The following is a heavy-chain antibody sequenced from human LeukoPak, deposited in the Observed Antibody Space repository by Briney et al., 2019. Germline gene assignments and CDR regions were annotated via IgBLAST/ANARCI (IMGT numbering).Heavy chain of an antibody. D-gene: IGHD5-18*01. V-gene: IGHV3-21*01. CDR3: AIALYSGYSYGYGAFDI. CDR1: RFTFSSYG. J-gene: IGHJ3*02. Sequence: GGSLRLSCAASRFTFSSYGMSWVRQAPGKGLEWVSGISSSGGGTYYADSVKGRFTISRDNAKNSLYLQMNSLRAEDTAVYYCAIALYSGYSYGYGAFDIWGQGTMVTVSS. CDR2: ISSSGGGT.